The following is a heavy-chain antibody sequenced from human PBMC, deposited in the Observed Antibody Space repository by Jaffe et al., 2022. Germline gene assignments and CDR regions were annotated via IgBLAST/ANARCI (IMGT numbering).Heavy chain of an antibody. Sequence: EVQLLESGGGLVQPGGSLRLSCAASGFTFSSYAMSWVRQAPGKGLEWVSAISGSGGSTYYADSVKGRFTISRDNSKNTLYLQMNSLRAEDTAVYYCAKDLRRGIVATTHGPFDYWGQGTLVTVSS. J-gene: IGHJ4*02. CDR1: GFTFSSYA. CDR3: AKDLRRGIVATTHGPFDY. V-gene: IGHV3-23*01. D-gene: IGHD5-12*01. CDR2: ISGSGGST.